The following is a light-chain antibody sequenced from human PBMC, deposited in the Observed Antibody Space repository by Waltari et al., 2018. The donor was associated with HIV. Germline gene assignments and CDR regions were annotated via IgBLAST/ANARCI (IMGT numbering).Light chain of an antibody. CDR2: LGS. CDR1: QSLLHSSRYNY. Sequence: VLPQSPPSLPVTHGEPALFPCRSSQSLLHSSRYNYLGWYLQKPGQCPQLVIYLGSNRAYGVPDRFSGSGSGTDFTLKISRLVAGDVGVYCCMQAVQRPPTVGHGIKLEI. V-gene: IGKV2-28*01. J-gene: IGKJ2*01. CDR3: MQAVQRPPT.